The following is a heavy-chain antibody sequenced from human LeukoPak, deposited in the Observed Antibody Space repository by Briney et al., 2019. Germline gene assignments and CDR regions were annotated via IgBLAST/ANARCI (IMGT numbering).Heavy chain of an antibody. CDR1: GGSISGYY. J-gene: IGHJ6*03. Sequence: PSETLSLTCTVSGGSISGYYWSWIQQPAGKGLEWIGHIYTSGSTNYNPSLKSRVTMSVDTSKNQFFLKLSSVTAADTAVYYCARVYCSSTRCFNYMDVWGKGTTVTVSS. D-gene: IGHD2-2*01. V-gene: IGHV4-4*07. CDR2: IYTSGST. CDR3: ARVYCSSTRCFNYMDV.